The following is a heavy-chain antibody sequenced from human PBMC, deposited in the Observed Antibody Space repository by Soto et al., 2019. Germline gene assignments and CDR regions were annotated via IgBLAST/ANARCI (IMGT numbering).Heavy chain of an antibody. CDR3: ARDHHSSGWQQSVGWFDP. J-gene: IGHJ5*02. V-gene: IGHV1-46*01. Sequence: QVQLVQSGAEVKKPGASVKVSCKASGYTFTSYYMHWVRQAPGQGLEWMGIINPSGGSTSYAQKFQGRVTMTRDTSTSTVYMELSSLRSEDTAVYSCARDHHSSGWQQSVGWFDPWGQGTLVTVSS. CDR2: INPSGGST. CDR1: GYTFTSYY. D-gene: IGHD6-19*01.